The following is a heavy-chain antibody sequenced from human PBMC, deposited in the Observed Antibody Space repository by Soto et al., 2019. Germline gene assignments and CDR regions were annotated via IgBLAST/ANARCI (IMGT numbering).Heavy chain of an antibody. V-gene: IGHV3-30-3*01. CDR1: GFSFSSYA. Sequence: PGGSLRLSCAASGFSFSSYAMHWVRQAPGKGLEWVAVISYDGSNEHYTDSVKGRFTISRDNSKNTLHLQMSSLRAEDTAVYYCARDNFPRSDILPGYGFDSWGQGTLVTVSS. D-gene: IGHD3-9*01. J-gene: IGHJ4*02. CDR2: ISYDGSNE. CDR3: ARDNFPRSDILPGYGFDS.